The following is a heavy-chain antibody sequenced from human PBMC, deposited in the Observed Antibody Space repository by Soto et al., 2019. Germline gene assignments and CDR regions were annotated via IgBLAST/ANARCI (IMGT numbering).Heavy chain of an antibody. Sequence: EVQLVESGGGLVRPGGSLRLSCAASGFTFSSYSMNWVRQAPGKGLEWVSSISSSSSYIYYADSVKGRFTISRDNAKNSLYLQMNSLRAEDTAVYYCARDRRDPDYSNYHGLDYWGQGTLVTVSS. J-gene: IGHJ4*02. CDR3: ARDRRDPDYSNYHGLDY. V-gene: IGHV3-21*01. CDR1: GFTFSSYS. D-gene: IGHD4-4*01. CDR2: ISSSSSYI.